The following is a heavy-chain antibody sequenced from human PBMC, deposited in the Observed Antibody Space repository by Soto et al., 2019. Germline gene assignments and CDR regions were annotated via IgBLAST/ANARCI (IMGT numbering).Heavy chain of an antibody. V-gene: IGHV3-23*01. CDR1: GFTFSSYA. Sequence: GGSLRLSCAASGFTFSSYAMSWVRQTPGKGLEWVSAISGSAGSTYYAGSVKGRFTISRDNSKNTLYLQMNSLRAEDTALYYCAKKKEKWVAVTTQDDAFDIWGQGTTVTVSS. J-gene: IGHJ3*02. CDR3: AKKKEKWVAVTTQDDAFDI. CDR2: ISGSAGST. D-gene: IGHD4-17*01.